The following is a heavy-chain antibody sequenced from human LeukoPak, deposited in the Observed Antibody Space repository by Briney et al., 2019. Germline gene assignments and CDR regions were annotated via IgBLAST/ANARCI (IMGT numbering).Heavy chain of an antibody. CDR1: GFTFSNHA. J-gene: IGHJ4*02. Sequence: GGSLRLSCAASGFTFSNHAMTWVRQAPGKGLEWVSGISDTGGSTYYADSVKGRFIISRDNSKNTLYLQVNSLRAEDTAVYYCAKVHGGVAGMDTYFDYWGQGTLVTVSS. CDR3: AKVHGGVAGMDTYFDY. V-gene: IGHV3-23*01. CDR2: ISDTGGST. D-gene: IGHD6-19*01.